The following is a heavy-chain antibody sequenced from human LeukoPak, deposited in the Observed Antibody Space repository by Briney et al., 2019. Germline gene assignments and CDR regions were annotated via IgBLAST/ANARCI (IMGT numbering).Heavy chain of an antibody. CDR1: GFTFSSYA. CDR3: ARDSGSSGYYPDLDY. Sequence: TGGSLRLSCAASGFTFSSYAMHWVRQAPGKGLEWVAVISYDGSNKYYADSAKGRFTISRDNSKSTLYLQMNSLRAEDTAVYYCARDSGSSGYYPDLDYWGQGALVTVSS. D-gene: IGHD3-22*01. V-gene: IGHV3-30-3*01. J-gene: IGHJ4*02. CDR2: ISYDGSNK.